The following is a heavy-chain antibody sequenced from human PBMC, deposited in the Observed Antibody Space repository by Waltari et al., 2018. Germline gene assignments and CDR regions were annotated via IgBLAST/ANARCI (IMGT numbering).Heavy chain of an antibody. J-gene: IGHJ4*02. CDR1: GVTIGGTA. CDR3: TTGIVELESERAAF. Sequence: EVQVVESGGGFIQTGESLRLSCVASGVTIGGTAMEWVRQSPGKGLQGIGRVRSKHNNFATVDAESMRGRAMVSRNASMNTAYLQIDNVTPDDTAVYYCTTGIVELESERAAFWGRGVLVTVTS. D-gene: IGHD1-1*01. V-gene: IGHV3-73*01. CDR2: VRSKHNNFAT.